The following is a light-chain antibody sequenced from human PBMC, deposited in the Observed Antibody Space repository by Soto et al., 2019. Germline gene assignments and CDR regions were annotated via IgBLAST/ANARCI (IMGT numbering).Light chain of an antibody. CDR2: DVS. J-gene: IGLJ1*01. CDR3: SSYTSSSTQV. Sequence: SVLTHPASVYGAPGQSITISCTGTSSDVGGYNYVSWYQQHPGKAPKLMIYDVSNRPSGVSNRFSGSKSGNTASLTISGLQAEDEADYYCSSYTSSSTQVFGTGTKVTVL. CDR1: SSDVGGYNY. V-gene: IGLV2-14*01.